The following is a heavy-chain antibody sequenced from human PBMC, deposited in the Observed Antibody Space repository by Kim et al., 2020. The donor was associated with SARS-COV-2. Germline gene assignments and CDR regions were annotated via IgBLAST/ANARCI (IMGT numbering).Heavy chain of an antibody. D-gene: IGHD2-15*01. CDR3: ARLSVALDF. CDR2: SGST. V-gene: IGHV4-59*01. J-gene: IGHJ4*02. Sequence: SGSTNYNPSLKSRGTISADTSKNQFSLRLSSVTAADTAVYYCARLSVALDFWGQGTLVTVSS.